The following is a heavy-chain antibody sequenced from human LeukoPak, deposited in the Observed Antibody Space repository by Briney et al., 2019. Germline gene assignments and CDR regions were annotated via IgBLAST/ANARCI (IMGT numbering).Heavy chain of an antibody. CDR3: ASNTYYYDSSGYYRAVDY. CDR2: IYSGGST. J-gene: IGHJ4*02. V-gene: IGHV3-66*01. CDR1: GFTFGEYA. D-gene: IGHD3-22*01. Sequence: GGSLRLSCTASGFTFGEYAMSWFRQAPGKGLEWVSVIYSGGSTYYADSVKGRFAISRDNSKNTLYLQMNSLRAEDTAVYYCASNTYYYDSSGYYRAVDYWGQGTLVTASS.